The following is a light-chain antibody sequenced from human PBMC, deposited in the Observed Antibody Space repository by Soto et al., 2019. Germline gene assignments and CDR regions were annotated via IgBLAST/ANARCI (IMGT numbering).Light chain of an antibody. Sequence: EIVMTQSPATLSVSPSERATLSCWASQSVSSNLDWYQQKPGQAPRLLIYGASNMATDIPSRFSGSGFGTEFTLTISSLQSEDFAVYFCQQYSDWPMTFGQGTKLEI. CDR2: GAS. V-gene: IGKV3-15*01. CDR3: QQYSDWPMT. J-gene: IGKJ1*01. CDR1: QSVSSN.